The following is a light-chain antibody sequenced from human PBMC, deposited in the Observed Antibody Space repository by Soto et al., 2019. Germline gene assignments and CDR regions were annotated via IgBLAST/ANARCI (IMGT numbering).Light chain of an antibody. CDR1: QTVGDH. CDR2: RAS. CDR3: HQTFLSPPT. V-gene: IGKV1-39*01. J-gene: IGKJ1*01. Sequence: DIQMTQSPSSLSASVGDRVTITCRASQTVGDHLNWYQQKPGTAPKLLFPRASRLQSGVASRFTGSGLATEFTLTVSSLQPEDFATYYCHQTFLSPPTFGQGTKVEIK.